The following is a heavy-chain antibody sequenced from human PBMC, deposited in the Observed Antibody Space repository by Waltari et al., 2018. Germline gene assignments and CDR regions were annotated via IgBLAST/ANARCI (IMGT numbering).Heavy chain of an antibody. CDR2: INHSGST. J-gene: IGHJ4*02. V-gene: IGHV4-34*01. CDR1: GGSFSGYY. CDR3: ATTQNLAAALDY. Sequence: QVQLQQWGAGLLKPSETLSLTCAVYGGSFSGYYWSWIRQPPGKGLEWIGEINHSGSTNYNPSLKSRVTISVDTSKNQFSLKLSSVTAADTAVYYCATTQNLAAALDYWGQGTLVTVSS. D-gene: IGHD6-13*01.